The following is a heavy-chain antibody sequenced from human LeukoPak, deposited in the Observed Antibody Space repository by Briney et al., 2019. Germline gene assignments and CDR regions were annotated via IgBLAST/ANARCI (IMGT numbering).Heavy chain of an antibody. CDR2: INGYNANT. CDR1: GYTFTSYG. D-gene: IGHD6-19*01. CDR3: ARPRVAGSFDY. V-gene: IGHV1-18*01. J-gene: IGHJ4*02. Sequence: ASVKVSCKTSGYTFTSYGISWVRQAPGQGLEWMGWINGYNANTNYAQKLQGRVTMTTDTSTSTVYMELRSLRSDDTAVYYCARPRVAGSFDYWGQGTLVTVSS.